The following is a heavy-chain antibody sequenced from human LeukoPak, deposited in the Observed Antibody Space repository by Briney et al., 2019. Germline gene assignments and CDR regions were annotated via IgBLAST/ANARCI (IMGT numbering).Heavy chain of an antibody. CDR3: ARVGDCSGGGCYPGDIDY. Sequence: NASETLSLTCAVSGGSISSSNWWSWVRQPPGKGLEWIGEIYHSGSTNYNPSLKSRVTISVDKSKNQFSLKLSSVTAADTAVYYCARVGDCSGGGCYPGDIDYWGQGTLVTVSS. CDR1: GGSISSSNW. V-gene: IGHV4-4*02. CDR2: IYHSGST. D-gene: IGHD2-15*01. J-gene: IGHJ4*02.